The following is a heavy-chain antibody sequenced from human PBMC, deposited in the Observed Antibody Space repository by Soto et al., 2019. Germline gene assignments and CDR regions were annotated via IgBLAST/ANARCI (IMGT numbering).Heavy chain of an antibody. Sequence: PSETLSLTCTVSGDSLSGYYWTWIRQPAGGGLQWLGRVYNSGATNYNPSLRGRVTMSIDTSQRQFSLKVASVTAADTAVYYCARMKKGGSALWFDPWGPGTLVTVSS. D-gene: IGHD6-25*01. V-gene: IGHV4-4*07. CDR2: VYNSGAT. CDR3: ARMKKGGSALWFDP. CDR1: GDSLSGYY. J-gene: IGHJ5*02.